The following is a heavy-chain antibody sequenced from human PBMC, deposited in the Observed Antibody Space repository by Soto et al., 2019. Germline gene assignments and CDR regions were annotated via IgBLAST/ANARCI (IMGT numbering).Heavy chain of an antibody. CDR1: GFTFSSYA. CDR3: AKRPLYCSSTSCSKYYYYYMDV. J-gene: IGHJ6*03. D-gene: IGHD2-2*01. Sequence: GGSLRLSCAASGFTFSSYAMSWVRQAPGKGLEWVSAISGSGGSTYYADSVKGRFTISRDNSKNTLYLQMNSLRAEDTAVYYCAKRPLYCSSTSCSKYYYYYMDVWGKGTTVTVSS. CDR2: ISGSGGST. V-gene: IGHV3-23*01.